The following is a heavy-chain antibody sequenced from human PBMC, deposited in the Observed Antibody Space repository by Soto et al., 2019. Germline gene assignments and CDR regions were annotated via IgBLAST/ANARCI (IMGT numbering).Heavy chain of an antibody. V-gene: IGHV4-59*01. Sequence: SETLSLTCTVSGGSISSNYWSWIRQTPGKGLEWIGYIYYTGSTNYNPSLKSRVSFSVDTSKNQFSLKLSSVTAADTAVHYCARYYCSSDTCYYFDYWGQGTLVTVS. CDR2: IYYTGST. J-gene: IGHJ4*02. D-gene: IGHD2-2*01. CDR1: GGSISSNY. CDR3: ARYYCSSDTCYYFDY.